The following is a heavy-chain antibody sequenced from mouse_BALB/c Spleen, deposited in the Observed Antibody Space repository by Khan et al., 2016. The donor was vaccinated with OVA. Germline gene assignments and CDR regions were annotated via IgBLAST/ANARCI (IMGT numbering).Heavy chain of an antibody. Sequence: QVQLQQSGAELVKPGASVKISCKATGYTFSNFWIEWVKQRPGHGLEGIGEILPGSGNTNYNEKFKGKATFTADTSSNTAYTHLISLTSEDSAVYYCASSRYYGYALDYWCQGTSVTVSS. CDR3: ASSRYYGYALDY. V-gene: IGHV1-9*01. D-gene: IGHD1-1*01. J-gene: IGHJ4*01. CDR1: GYTFSNFW. CDR2: ILPGSGNT.